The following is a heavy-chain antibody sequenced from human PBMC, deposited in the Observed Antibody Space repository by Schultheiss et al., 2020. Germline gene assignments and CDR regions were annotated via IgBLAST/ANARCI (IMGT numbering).Heavy chain of an antibody. Sequence: GGSLRLSCAASGFTFSSYAMSWVRQAPGKGLECVATIKYDASEKYYVGSVRDRFSISRDNARNTVYLQMNSLRVEDTGVYYCTWRNNFEIWGQGALVTVSS. J-gene: IGHJ4*02. CDR1: GFTFSSYA. V-gene: IGHV3-7*01. D-gene: IGHD1/OR15-1a*01. CDR3: TWRNNFEI. CDR2: IKYDASEK.